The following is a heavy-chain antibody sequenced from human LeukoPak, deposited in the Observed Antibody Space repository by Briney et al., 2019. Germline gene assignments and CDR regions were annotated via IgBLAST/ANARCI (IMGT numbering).Heavy chain of an antibody. V-gene: IGHV4-31*03. D-gene: IGHD3-22*01. CDR1: GGSISRGGHY. CDR2: IYYSGST. CDR3: ARVLANHRSYYYDSSGYKYYFDY. J-gene: IGHJ4*02. Sequence: SETLSLTCTVSGGSISRGGHYWRWIRQHPGKGLEWIGYIYYSGSTYYNPSLKSRLMISVDTSKNQFSLRLTSVTAADTAVYYCARVLANHRSYYYDSSGYKYYFDYWGQGTLVTVSS.